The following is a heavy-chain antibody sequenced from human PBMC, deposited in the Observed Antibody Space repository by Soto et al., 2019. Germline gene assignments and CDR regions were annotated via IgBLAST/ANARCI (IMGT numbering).Heavy chain of an antibody. CDR3: ARDVLVATMGNWFAP. V-gene: IGHV1-69*01. CDR2: IVPIFGVP. Sequence: QVQLVQSGAEVKKPGSSVKVSCKASGGTFSTYGLNWMRQAPGQGLEWMGGIVPIFGVPNYAQKFQGRVTITADESTSTDYMELNNLRSEDTAIYYCARDVLVATMGNWFAPWGQGTLVTVSS. CDR1: GGTFSTYG. D-gene: IGHD5-12*01. J-gene: IGHJ5*02.